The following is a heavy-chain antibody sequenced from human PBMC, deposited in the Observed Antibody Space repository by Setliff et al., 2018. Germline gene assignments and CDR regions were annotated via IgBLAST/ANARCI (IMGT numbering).Heavy chain of an antibody. CDR1: GGTFSIYT. CDR3: AISTIFGVVSPTPDAFDY. D-gene: IGHD3-3*01. CDR2: IIPIFGTA. Sequence: ASVKVSCKASGGTFSIYTISWVRQAPGQGLEWMGRIIPIFGTANYAQKFQGRVTITADKSTSTAYMELSSLRSEDTAVYYCAISTIFGVVSPTPDAFDYWGQGTLVTVSS. J-gene: IGHJ4*02. V-gene: IGHV1-69*08.